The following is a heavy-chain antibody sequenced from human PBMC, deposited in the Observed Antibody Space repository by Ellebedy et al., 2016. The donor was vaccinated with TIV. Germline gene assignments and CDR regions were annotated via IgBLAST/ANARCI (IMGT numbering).Heavy chain of an antibody. CDR3: ARCYDSSGYYYDAFDI. D-gene: IGHD3-22*01. CDR2: INDDGSSA. Sequence: GESLKISCAASGFIFSDYWMYWVRQASGKGLVWVSRINDDGSSATYADSVKGRFIISRDNTKNMLYLQMNSLRAEDTAVYYCARCYDSSGYYYDAFDIWGQGTMVTVSS. J-gene: IGHJ3*02. V-gene: IGHV3-74*01. CDR1: GFIFSDYW.